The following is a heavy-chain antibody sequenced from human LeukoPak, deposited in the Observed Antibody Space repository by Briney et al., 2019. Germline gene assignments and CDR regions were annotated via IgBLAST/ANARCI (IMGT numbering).Heavy chain of an antibody. J-gene: IGHJ5*02. Sequence: SETLSLTCTVSGGSISSSSYYWGWIRQPPGKGLEWIGSIYYSGSTYYNPSLKSRVTISVDTSKNQFSLKLSSVTAADTAVYYCARDVGPAGYSSGWYSEGITKSQNWFDPWGQGTLVTVSS. D-gene: IGHD6-19*01. CDR3: ARDVGPAGYSSGWYSEGITKSQNWFDP. CDR2: IYYSGST. CDR1: GGSISSSSYY. V-gene: IGHV4-39*07.